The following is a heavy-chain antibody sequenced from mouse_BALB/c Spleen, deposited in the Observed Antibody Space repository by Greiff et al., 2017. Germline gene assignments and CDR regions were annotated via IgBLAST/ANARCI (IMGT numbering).Heavy chain of an antibody. CDR2: IYPGDGDT. Sequence: QVQLQQSGAELVRPGSSVKISCKASGYAFSSYWMNWVKQRPGQGLEWIGRIYPGDGDTNYNGKFKGKATLTADKSSSTAYMQLSSLTSEDSAVYFCARSKDYDYFDYWGQGTTLSVSS. CDR1: GYAFSSYW. V-gene: IGHV1-80*01. CDR3: ARSKDYDYFDY. D-gene: IGHD2-4*01. J-gene: IGHJ2*01.